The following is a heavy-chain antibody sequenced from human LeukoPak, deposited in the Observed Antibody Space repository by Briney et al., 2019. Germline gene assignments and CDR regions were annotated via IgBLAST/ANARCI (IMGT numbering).Heavy chain of an antibody. Sequence: GSLRLSCAASGFTFSSYSMDWVRQAPGKGLEWVSSISSSSSYIYYADSVKGRFTISRDNAKNSLYLQMNSLRAEDTAVYYCAKDLIAAAHYYMDVWGKGTTVTVSS. CDR2: ISSSSSYI. D-gene: IGHD6-13*01. CDR1: GFTFSSYS. J-gene: IGHJ6*03. V-gene: IGHV3-21*04. CDR3: AKDLIAAAHYYMDV.